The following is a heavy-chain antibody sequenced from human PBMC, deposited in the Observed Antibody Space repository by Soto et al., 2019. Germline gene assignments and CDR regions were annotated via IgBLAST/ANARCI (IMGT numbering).Heavy chain of an antibody. CDR2: IKSKTDGGTT. V-gene: IGHV3-15*01. CDR1: GFTFSNAW. D-gene: IGHD3-9*01. Sequence: EVQLVESGGGLVKPGGSLRLSCAASGFTFSNAWMSWVRQAPGKGLEWVGRIKSKTDGGTTDYAAAVKGRFTISRDDSKNTLYLQMNSLKSEDTAVYYCTAETYDILTGYADSDWGQGTMVTVSS. J-gene: IGHJ3*01. CDR3: TAETYDILTGYADSD.